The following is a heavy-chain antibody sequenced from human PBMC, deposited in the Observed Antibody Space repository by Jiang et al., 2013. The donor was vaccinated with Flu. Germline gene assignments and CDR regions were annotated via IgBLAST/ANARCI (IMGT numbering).Heavy chain of an antibody. CDR3: ARWYYDFWSGTPPRNNWFDP. CDR1: GYTFTSYY. V-gene: IGHV1-46*01. D-gene: IGHD3-3*01. J-gene: IGHJ5*02. Sequence: VQLVESGAEVKKPGASVKVSCKASGYTFTSYYMHWVRQAPGQGLEWMGIINPSGGSTSYAQKFQGRVTMTRDTSTSTVYMELSSLRSEDTAVYYCARWYYDFWSGTPPRNNWFDPWGQGTLVTVS. CDR2: INPSGGST.